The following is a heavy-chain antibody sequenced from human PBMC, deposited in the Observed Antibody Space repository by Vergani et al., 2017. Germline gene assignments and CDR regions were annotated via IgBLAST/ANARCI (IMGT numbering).Heavy chain of an antibody. D-gene: IGHD1-1*01. CDR3: ARDKGDNPNDALDI. Sequence: QVQLVESGGGLVKPGGSLRLSCAASGFTFSDYYMSWIRQAPGKGLEWVSYISSSSSYTNYADSVKGRFTISRDNAKNSLYLQMNSLRAEDTAVYYCARDKGDNPNDALDIWGQGTMVTVSS. CDR2: ISSSSSYT. J-gene: IGHJ3*02. CDR1: GFTFSDYY. V-gene: IGHV3-11*05.